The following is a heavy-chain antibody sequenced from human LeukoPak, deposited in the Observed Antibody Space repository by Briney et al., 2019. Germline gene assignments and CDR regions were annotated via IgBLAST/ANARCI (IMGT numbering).Heavy chain of an antibody. CDR3: AKDKSPSTVTHKGFDY. J-gene: IGHJ4*02. CDR1: GFTFDDYA. V-gene: IGHV3-9*01. Sequence: PGRSLRLSCAASGFTFDDYAMHWVRQAPGKGLEWVSGISWNSGSIGYADFVKGRFTISRDNAKNSLYLQMNSLRAEDTALYYCAKDKSPSTVTHKGFDYWGQGTLVTVSS. CDR2: ISWNSGSI. D-gene: IGHD4-17*01.